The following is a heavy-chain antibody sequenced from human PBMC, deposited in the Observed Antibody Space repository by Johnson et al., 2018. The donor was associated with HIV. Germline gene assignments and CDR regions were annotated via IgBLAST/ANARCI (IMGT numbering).Heavy chain of an antibody. V-gene: IGHV3-30*02. Sequence: QVHLVESGGGVVQPGGSLRLSCAASGFSFSSYGMHWVRQAPGKGLEWVAFIRYDGSKKYYADSVKGRFTISRDNSKNTLYLQMNSLRAEDTAVYYCAKDSPGWLVGAIGEDAFDIWGQGTMVTVSS. CDR3: AKDSPGWLVGAIGEDAFDI. CDR2: IRYDGSKK. D-gene: IGHD1-26*01. J-gene: IGHJ3*02. CDR1: GFSFSSYG.